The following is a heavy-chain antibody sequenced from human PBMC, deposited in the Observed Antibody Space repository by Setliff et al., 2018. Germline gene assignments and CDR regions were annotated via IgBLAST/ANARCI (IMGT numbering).Heavy chain of an antibody. J-gene: IGHJ4*02. Sequence: PSETLSLTCTVSGGSINNYYWSWIRQPAGKGLEWIGRIFGSGSTNYNPSLKSRVTMSIDTSKNQFFLKVRSVTAADTAVYYCARDRGSNNSPEDFDYWGLGTLVTVSS. D-gene: IGHD1-1*01. CDR1: GGSINNYY. CDR2: IFGSGST. CDR3: ARDRGSNNSPEDFDY. V-gene: IGHV4-4*07.